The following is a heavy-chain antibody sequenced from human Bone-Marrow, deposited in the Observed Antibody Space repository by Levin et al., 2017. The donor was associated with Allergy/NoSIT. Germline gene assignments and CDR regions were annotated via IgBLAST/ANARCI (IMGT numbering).Heavy chain of an antibody. CDR1: GFTFSSYA. V-gene: IGHV3-23*01. D-gene: IGHD4-23*01. Sequence: GGSLRLSCAASGFTFSSYAMSWVRQAPGKGLEWVSAISGSGGSTYYADSVKGRFTISRDNSKNTLYLQMNSLRAEDTAVYYCAKATTVVTQSPYYFDYWGQGTLVTVSS. J-gene: IGHJ4*02. CDR2: ISGSGGST. CDR3: AKATTVVTQSPYYFDY.